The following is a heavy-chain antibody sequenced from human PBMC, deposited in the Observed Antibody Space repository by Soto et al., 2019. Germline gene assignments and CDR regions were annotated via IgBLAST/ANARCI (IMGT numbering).Heavy chain of an antibody. CDR3: SGPHSSGSSLWGH. V-gene: IGHV3-30-3*01. CDR1: GFTFSSYA. Sequence: QVQLVESGGGVVQPGRSLRLSCAASGFTFSSYAMHWVRQAPGKGLEWVAVISYDGSNKYYADSVKGRFTISRDNSKNTLYLQMNSLGAEGTAGYYCSGPHSSGSSLWGHWGQGTLVTVSS. D-gene: IGHD3-22*01. J-gene: IGHJ4*02. CDR2: ISYDGSNK.